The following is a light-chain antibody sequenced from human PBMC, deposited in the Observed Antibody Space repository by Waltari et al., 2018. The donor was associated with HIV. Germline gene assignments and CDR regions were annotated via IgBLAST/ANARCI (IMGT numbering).Light chain of an antibody. V-gene: IGLV2-23*02. CDR3: CSYAGSSTYVV. J-gene: IGLJ2*01. CDR2: GVS. Sequence: QSALTQPASVSGSPGQSITISCTGTSSDVGSYNLVSWYQQHPGKAPKLIIYGVSKRPSGVSNRFSGSKSGNTASLTISGLQAEDEADYYCCSYAGSSTYVVFGGGTKLTVL. CDR1: SSDVGSYNL.